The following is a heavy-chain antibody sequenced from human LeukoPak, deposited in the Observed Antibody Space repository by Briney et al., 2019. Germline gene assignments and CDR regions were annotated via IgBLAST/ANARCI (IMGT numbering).Heavy chain of an antibody. CDR1: GGSVSSGSYY. Sequence: SETLSLTCTVSGGSVSSGSYYWSWIRQPPGKGLEWIGYIYYSGSTSYNPSLKSRVTISVDTSKNQFSLKLSSVTAADTAVYYCARGQLGSGAFDIWGQGTMVTVSS. V-gene: IGHV4-61*01. J-gene: IGHJ3*02. CDR2: IYYSGST. D-gene: IGHD7-27*01. CDR3: ARGQLGSGAFDI.